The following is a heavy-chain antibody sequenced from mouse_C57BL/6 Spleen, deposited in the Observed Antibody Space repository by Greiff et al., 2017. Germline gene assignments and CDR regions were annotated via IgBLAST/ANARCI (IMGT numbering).Heavy chain of an antibody. D-gene: IGHD1-1*01. J-gene: IGHJ2*01. V-gene: IGHV1-64*01. CDR3: ARPSTVVADYFDY. CDR1: GYTFTSYW. CDR2: IHPNSGST. Sequence: QVQLQQPGAELVKPGASVKLSCKASGYTFTSYWMHWVKQRPGQGLEWIGMIHPNSGSTNYNEKFKSKATLTVDKSSSTAYMQLSSLTSEDSAVYYCARPSTVVADYFDYGGQGTTLTGSS.